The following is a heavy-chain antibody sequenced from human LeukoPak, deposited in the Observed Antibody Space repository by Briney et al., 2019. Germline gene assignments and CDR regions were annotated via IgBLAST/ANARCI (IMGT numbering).Heavy chain of an antibody. Sequence: SETLSLTCTVSGGSISSYYWSWIRQPPGKGLEWIGYIYYSGSTNYNPSLKSRVTISVDTSKNQFSLKLSSVTAADTAVYYCARGYSGYDDLLYYFDYWGQGTLVTVSS. J-gene: IGHJ4*02. CDR2: IYYSGST. V-gene: IGHV4-59*01. CDR1: GGSISSYY. CDR3: ARGYSGYDDLLYYFDY. D-gene: IGHD5-12*01.